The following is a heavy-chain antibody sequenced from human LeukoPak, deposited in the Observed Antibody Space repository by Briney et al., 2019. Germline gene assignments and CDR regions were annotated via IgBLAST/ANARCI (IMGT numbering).Heavy chain of an antibody. CDR2: ISTSSSYI. J-gene: IGHJ5*02. CDR1: GFTFSSYS. CDR3: ARSYCSSTSCGFDP. Sequence: GGSLRLSCAASGFTFSSYSMNWVRQAPGKGLEWVSSISTSSSYIYYADSLKGRFTISRDNAKNSLYLQMNSLRAEDTAVYYCARSYCSSTSCGFDPWGQGTLVTVSS. D-gene: IGHD2-2*01. V-gene: IGHV3-21*01.